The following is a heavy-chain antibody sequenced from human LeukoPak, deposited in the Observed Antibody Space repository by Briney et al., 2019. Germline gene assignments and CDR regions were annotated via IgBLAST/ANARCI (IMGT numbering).Heavy chain of an antibody. CDR2: ITGSGGNT. CDR1: GFTFSSYA. D-gene: IGHD3-9*01. V-gene: IGHV3-23*01. J-gene: IGHJ4*02. CDR3: AKWGDYDVLTGYYVSDY. Sequence: PGRSLRLACSASGFTFSSYAMDSVRQAPGKGLEWVSAITGSGGNTYYADSVKGRFTISKDNSKNTVFLQMNSLRAEDTAVYYCAKWGDYDVLTGYYVSDYWGQGTLVTVSS.